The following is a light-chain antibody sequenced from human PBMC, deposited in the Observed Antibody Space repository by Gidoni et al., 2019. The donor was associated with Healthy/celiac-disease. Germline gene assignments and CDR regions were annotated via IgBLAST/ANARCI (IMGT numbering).Light chain of an antibody. CDR3: QVWDSSSDHRV. CDR1: SSGRKT. V-gene: IGLV3-21*02. Sequence: SYVLTQPPPVSVAPGPTARITCGGNSSGRKTLRWYQQKPGQAPVLVVYDDSDRPSGIPERFSGSNSGNTATLTISRVEAGDEADYYCQVWDSSSDHRVFGGGTKLTVL. J-gene: IGLJ2*01. CDR2: DDS.